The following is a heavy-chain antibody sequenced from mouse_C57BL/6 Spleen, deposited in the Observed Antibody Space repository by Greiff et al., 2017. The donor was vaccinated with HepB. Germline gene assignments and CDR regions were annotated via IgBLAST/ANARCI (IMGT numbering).Heavy chain of an antibody. CDR3: ARDGGYDDAMDY. V-gene: IGHV1-54*01. Sequence: QVQLKESGAELVRPGTSVKVSCKASGYAFTNYLIEWVKQRPGQGLEWIGVINPGSGGTNYNEKFKGKATLTADKSSSTAYMQLSSLTSEDSAVYFCARDGGYDDAMDYWGQGTSVTVS. CDR2: INPGSGGT. J-gene: IGHJ4*01. CDR1: GYAFTNYL. D-gene: IGHD2-2*01.